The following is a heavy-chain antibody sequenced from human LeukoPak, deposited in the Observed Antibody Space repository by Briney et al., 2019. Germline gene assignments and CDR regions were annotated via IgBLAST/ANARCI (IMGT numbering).Heavy chain of an antibody. Sequence: GGSLRPSCAASGFTFSDYYMSWIRQAPGKGLEWVSYISSGSTYTNYADSVKGRFTISRDNAKNSLYLQMNSLRAEDTAVYYCARVSSSSTNWFDPWGQGTLVTVSS. CDR2: ISSGSTYT. D-gene: IGHD6-19*01. V-gene: IGHV3-11*06. CDR3: ARVSSSSTNWFDP. J-gene: IGHJ5*02. CDR1: GFTFSDYY.